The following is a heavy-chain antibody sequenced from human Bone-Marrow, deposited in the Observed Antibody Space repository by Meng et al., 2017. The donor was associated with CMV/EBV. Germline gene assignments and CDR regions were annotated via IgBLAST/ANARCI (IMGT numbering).Heavy chain of an antibody. D-gene: IGHD2-15*01. Sequence: GESLKISCAASGFTFSSYAMHWVRQAPGKGLEWVAVISYDGSNKYYADSVKGRFTISRDNSKNTLYLQMNSLRAEDTAVYYCARERIKDYYYGMDVWGQGTTVTGSS. CDR3: ARERIKDYYYGMDV. V-gene: IGHV3-30*04. J-gene: IGHJ6*01. CDR1: GFTFSSYA. CDR2: ISYDGSNK.